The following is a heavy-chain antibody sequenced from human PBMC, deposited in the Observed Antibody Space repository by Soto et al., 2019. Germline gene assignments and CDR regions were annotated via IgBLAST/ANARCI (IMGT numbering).Heavy chain of an antibody. V-gene: IGHV5-10-1*01. CDR3: ATNFRYCSSTSCPVDY. CDR2: IDPSDSYT. CDR1: GYSFTSYW. D-gene: IGHD2-2*01. J-gene: IGHJ4*02. Sequence: PWESLKISCKGSGYSFTSYWISWVRQMPGKGLEWMGRIDPSDSYTNYSPSFQGHVTISADKSISTAYLQWSSLEASDTAMYYCATNFRYCSSTSCPVDYWGQGTLVTVSS.